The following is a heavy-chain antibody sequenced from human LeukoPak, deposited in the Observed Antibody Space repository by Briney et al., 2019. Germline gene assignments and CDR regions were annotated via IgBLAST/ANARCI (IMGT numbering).Heavy chain of an antibody. CDR1: GFTFSDAW. V-gene: IGHV3-15*01. D-gene: IGHD3-16*01. CDR2: IKSKGGGETT. J-gene: IGHJ4*02. CDR3: LWLHKMIGGFDS. Sequence: GGSLRLSCAASGFTFSDAWRRWVRQAPGKGPEWVGSIKSKGGGETTDYAAHVEGRFTSSRDDSKNTLYLQMNNRKTEGTAVYYWLWLHKMIGGFDSWGQGTLVTVSS.